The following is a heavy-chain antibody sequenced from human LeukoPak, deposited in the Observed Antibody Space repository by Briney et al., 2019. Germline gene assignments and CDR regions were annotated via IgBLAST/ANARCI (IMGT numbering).Heavy chain of an antibody. CDR1: GYTFTSYG. V-gene: IGHV1-18*01. J-gene: IGHJ4*02. CDR2: ISAYNGNT. D-gene: IGHD6-19*01. CDR3: ARDVRSAVAAFFDY. Sequence: GASVKVSCKASGYTFTSYGISWVRQAPGQGLEWMGWISAYNGNTNYAQKLQGRVTMTTDTSTSTAYMELRSLRSYDTAVYYCARDVRSAVAAFFDYWGQGTLVTVSS.